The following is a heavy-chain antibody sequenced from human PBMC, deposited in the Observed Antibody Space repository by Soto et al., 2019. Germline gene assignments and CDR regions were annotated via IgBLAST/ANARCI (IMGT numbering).Heavy chain of an antibody. CDR3: ARDQGVTSELFNY. V-gene: IGHV1-2*02. J-gene: IGHJ4*01. Sequence: GASVKVSCKTSGSTFTGYYIHWVRQAPGQGLEWMGWINPNSGGTDYAQKFQGRVTMTRDTSNSTVYMELNRLRSDDTAVYYCARDQGVTSELFNYWGHGSLVTVSS. CDR2: INPNSGGT. CDR1: GSTFTGYY. D-gene: IGHD3-10*01.